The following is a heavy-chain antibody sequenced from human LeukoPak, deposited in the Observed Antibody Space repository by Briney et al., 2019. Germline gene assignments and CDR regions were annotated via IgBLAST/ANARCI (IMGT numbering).Heavy chain of an antibody. V-gene: IGHV4-59*01. CDR1: GGSISSYY. J-gene: IGHJ4*02. D-gene: IGHD2-2*01. Sequence: SETLSLTCTVSGGSISSYYWSWIRQPPGKGLEWIGYIYYSGSTNYNPSLKSRVTISVDTSKNQSSLKLSSVTAADTAVYYCARDPGYCSSTSCYYYFDYWGQGTLVTVSS. CDR2: IYYSGST. CDR3: ARDPGYCSSTSCYYYFDY.